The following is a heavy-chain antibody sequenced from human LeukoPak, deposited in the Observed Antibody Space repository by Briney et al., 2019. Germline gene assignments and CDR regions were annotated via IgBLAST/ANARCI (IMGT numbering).Heavy chain of an antibody. J-gene: IGHJ4*02. CDR2: LNSSSSYI. D-gene: IGHD6-13*01. CDR3: AREVEGPYSSSWYEGGDY. Sequence: GGALRLSCAAPGFTFSSYSMNWVRQAPRKGREWVSSLNSSSSYIYYADSVKGRFTISRDNAKNSLYLQMNSLRAEDTAVYYCAREVEGPYSSSWYEGGDYWGQGTLVTVSS. V-gene: IGHV3-21*01. CDR1: GFTFSSYS.